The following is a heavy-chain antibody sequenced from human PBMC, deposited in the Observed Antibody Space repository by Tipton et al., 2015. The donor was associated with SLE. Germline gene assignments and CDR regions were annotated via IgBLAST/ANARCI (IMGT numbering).Heavy chain of an antibody. CDR3: ARVGGYCSSTSCRWFDP. CDR2: INSDGSST. J-gene: IGHJ5*02. CDR1: SGSFSGYY. V-gene: IGHV3-74*01. D-gene: IGHD2-2*03. Sequence: LSLTCAVYSGSFSGYYWNWIRQPPGKGLVWVSRINSDGSSTNYADSVKGRFTISRDNAKNTLYLQMNSLRAEDTAVYYCARVGGYCSSTSCRWFDPWGQGTLVTVSS.